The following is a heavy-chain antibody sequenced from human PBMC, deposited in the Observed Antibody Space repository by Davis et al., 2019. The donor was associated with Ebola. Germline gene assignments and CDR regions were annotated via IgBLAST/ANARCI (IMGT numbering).Heavy chain of an antibody. Sequence: PGGSLRLSCAASGFTFSSYSMNWVRQAPGKGLEWVSSIICSGSSTYYADSVKGRFTVSRDNSKNTLYLQMNSLRAEDTAVYYCAKDRFSNSPYYFDYWGQGTLVTVSS. CDR1: GFTFSSYS. CDR3: AKDRFSNSPYYFDY. V-gene: IGHV3-23*01. CDR2: IICSGSST. J-gene: IGHJ4*02. D-gene: IGHD6-6*01.